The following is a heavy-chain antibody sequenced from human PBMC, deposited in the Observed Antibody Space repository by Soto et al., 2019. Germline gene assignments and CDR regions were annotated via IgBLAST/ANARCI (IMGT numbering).Heavy chain of an antibody. D-gene: IGHD3-22*01. J-gene: IGHJ5*02. V-gene: IGHV4-34*01. Sequence: SETLSLTCAVYGGSFSGYYWTWIRQPPGTGLEWIGEINHSGSTNYNPSLKSRVTISVDTSKNQFSLKLTSVTAADTAVYYCARLGGYYQALDTWGQGPLVTVSS. CDR1: GGSFSGYY. CDR2: INHSGST. CDR3: ARLGGYYQALDT.